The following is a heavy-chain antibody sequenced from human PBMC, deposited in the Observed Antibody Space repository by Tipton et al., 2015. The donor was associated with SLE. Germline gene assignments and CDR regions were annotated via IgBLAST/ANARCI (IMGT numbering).Heavy chain of an antibody. V-gene: IGHV3-53*05. CDR1: GFTVISSY. D-gene: IGHD2-2*01. CDR3: ARDSGRYCSSTSTSCSAMDV. J-gene: IGHJ6*04. Sequence: GSLRLSCAASGFTVISSYMNWVRQAPGKGLEWVSVIYSGGSTYYADSVKGRFTISRDHSKNTLYLQMNSLGAEDTAVYYCARDSGRYCSSTSTSCSAMDVWGKGTTVTISS. CDR2: IYSGGST.